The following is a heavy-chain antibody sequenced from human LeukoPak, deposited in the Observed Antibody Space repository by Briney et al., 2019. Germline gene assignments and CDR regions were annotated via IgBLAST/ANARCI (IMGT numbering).Heavy chain of an antibody. J-gene: IGHJ3*02. CDR3: ARAHFWSGYMDDAFDI. Sequence: SQTLSLTCTVSGGSISSGSYYWSWIRQPAGKGLEWIGRIYTSGSTNYNPSLKSRVTISVDTSKNQFSLKLSSVTAADTAVYYCARAHFWSGYMDDAFDIWGQGTMVTVSS. CDR2: IYTSGST. V-gene: IGHV4-61*02. CDR1: GGSISSGSYY. D-gene: IGHD3-3*02.